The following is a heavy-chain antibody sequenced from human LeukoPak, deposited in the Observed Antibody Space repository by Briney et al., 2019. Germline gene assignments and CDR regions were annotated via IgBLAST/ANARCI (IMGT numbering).Heavy chain of an antibody. CDR3: ASVGSSSWSALPYYYYYMDV. D-gene: IGHD6-13*01. J-gene: IGHJ6*03. CDR2: IYYSGST. Sequence: SETLSLTCTVSGGSISSSSYYWVWIRQPPGKGLEWIGSIYYSGSTYYNPSLKSRVTISVDTSKNQFSLNLSSVTAADTAVYYCASVGSSSWSALPYYYYYMDVWGKGTTVTVSS. V-gene: IGHV4-39*07. CDR1: GGSISSSSYY.